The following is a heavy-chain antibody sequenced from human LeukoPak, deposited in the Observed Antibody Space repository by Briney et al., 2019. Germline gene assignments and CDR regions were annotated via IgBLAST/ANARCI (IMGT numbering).Heavy chain of an antibody. J-gene: IGHJ4*02. CDR1: SGSIGSFY. V-gene: IGHV4-59*01. CDR2: IYYTGAT. CDR3: ARAGYSYGTGYYFDY. D-gene: IGHD5-18*01. Sequence: SETLSLTCTVSSGSIGSFYWSWIRLPPGKGLEWIGYIYYTGATYYNPSLKSRVTISLDASKNQFSLKLSSVTAADAAVYYCARAGYSYGTGYYFDYWGQGALVTVSS.